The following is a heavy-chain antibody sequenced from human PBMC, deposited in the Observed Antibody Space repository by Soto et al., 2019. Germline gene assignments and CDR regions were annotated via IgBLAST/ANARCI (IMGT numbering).Heavy chain of an antibody. CDR3: ALKTYYYDSSGYSLDY. CDR1: GFTFSSYA. V-gene: IGHV3-23*01. J-gene: IGHJ4*02. D-gene: IGHD3-22*01. Sequence: TGGSLRLSCAASGFTFSSYAMSWVRQAPGKGLEWVSAISGSGGSTYYADSVKGRFTISRDNSKNTLYLQMNSLRAEDTAVYYCALKTYYYDSSGYSLDYWGQGTLVNVSP. CDR2: ISGSGGST.